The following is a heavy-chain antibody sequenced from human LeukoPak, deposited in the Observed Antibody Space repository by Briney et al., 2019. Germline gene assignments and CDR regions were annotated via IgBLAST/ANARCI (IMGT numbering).Heavy chain of an antibody. Sequence: SETLSLTCTVSGGSISSYYWGWIRQPPGKGLEWIGSIYYSGSTYYNPSLKSRVTISVDTSKDQFSLKLSSVTAADTAVYYCARQGGGNRNGMDVWGQGTTVTVSS. V-gene: IGHV4-39*01. D-gene: IGHD4-23*01. CDR2: IYYSGST. CDR3: ARQGGGNRNGMDV. CDR1: GGSISSYY. J-gene: IGHJ6*02.